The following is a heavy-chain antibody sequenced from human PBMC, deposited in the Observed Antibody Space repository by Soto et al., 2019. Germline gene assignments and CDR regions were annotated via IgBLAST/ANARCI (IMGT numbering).Heavy chain of an antibody. V-gene: IGHV3-23*01. Sequence: VQLLESGGGLVQPGGSLRLSCAASGFTFSSYAMSWARQAPEKGLQWVSGISGSGGDTYYADSVEGRFTISRDNSKNTLYLQMNSLRAEDTAVYYCTKGPNWNYPDYWGQGILVTVSS. CDR2: ISGSGGDT. D-gene: IGHD1-7*01. CDR3: TKGPNWNYPDY. J-gene: IGHJ4*02. CDR1: GFTFSSYA.